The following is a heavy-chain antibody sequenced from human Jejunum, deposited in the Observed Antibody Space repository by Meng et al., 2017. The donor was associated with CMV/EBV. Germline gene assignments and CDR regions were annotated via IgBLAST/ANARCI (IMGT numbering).Heavy chain of an antibody. D-gene: IGHD6-6*01. CDR1: GFSVSSNF. Sequence: VQRVGSGGGLVRPGGLLRLSWAASGFSVSSNFMSWVRQAPGKGLEWVSIIYSGGGTDYADSVKGRFTISRDNSKNTLYLQMNSLGAEDTAVYYCASPPPIGAALDYWGQGTLVTVSS. CDR3: ASPPPIGAALDY. J-gene: IGHJ4*02. CDR2: IYSGGGT. V-gene: IGHV3-66*01.